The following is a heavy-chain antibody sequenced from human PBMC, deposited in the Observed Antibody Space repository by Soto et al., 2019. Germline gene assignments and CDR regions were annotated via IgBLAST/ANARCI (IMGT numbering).Heavy chain of an antibody. CDR1: GGSISIFTYY. Sequence: PSEPLSLTCSVSGGSISIFTYYWGWIRQPPGKGLEWIGTVYYNGNTYYNPSLKSRVTITVDTAKNQFSLNLRSVTAADTAMYFCARRERYYGSPGWFDPWGPGTLVTVSS. CDR3: ARRERYYGSPGWFDP. CDR2: VYYNGNT. V-gene: IGHV4-39*01. D-gene: IGHD3-10*01. J-gene: IGHJ5*02.